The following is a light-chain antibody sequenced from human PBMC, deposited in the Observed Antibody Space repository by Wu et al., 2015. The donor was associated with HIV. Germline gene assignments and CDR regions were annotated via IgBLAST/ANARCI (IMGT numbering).Light chain of an antibody. CDR3: QQYNNWPPYS. V-gene: IGKV3-15*01. CDR2: GAS. Sequence: EIVVTQSPATLSVSPGDRATLSCRASQSVSSNLAWYQQEPGRAPRLLIFGASTRATGIPARFNGSGSVTEFTLSISSLQSEDFAVYYCQQYNNWPPYSFGQGTKLEIK. J-gene: IGKJ2*03. CDR1: QSVSSN.